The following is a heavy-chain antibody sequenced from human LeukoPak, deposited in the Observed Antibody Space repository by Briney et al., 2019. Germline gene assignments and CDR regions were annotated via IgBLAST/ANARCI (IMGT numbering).Heavy chain of an antibody. CDR1: VGSISSGDYY. D-gene: IGHD3-9*01. CDR2: IYYGGST. Sequence: PSETQSLTCTVSVGSISSGDYYWSWIRQPPGKGLEWIGYIYYGGSTYYNPSLKSRVTISVDTSKNQFSLKLSSVTAADTAVYYCARGRGVTGYYPPTLDYWGQGTLVTVSS. V-gene: IGHV4-30-4*08. CDR3: ARGRGVTGYYPPTLDY. J-gene: IGHJ4*02.